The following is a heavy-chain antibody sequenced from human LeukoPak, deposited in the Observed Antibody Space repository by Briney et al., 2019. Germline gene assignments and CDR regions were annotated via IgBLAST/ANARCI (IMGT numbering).Heavy chain of an antibody. V-gene: IGHV4-4*07. J-gene: IGHJ3*02. CDR1: GGSISNYY. Sequence: LETLSLTCTVSGGSISNYYWNWIRQPAGKGLQWIGHISTSGSTNYSPSLKSRVTISVDTSKNQFSLKLSSVTAADTAVYHCARDSRTTTAFDIWGQGTMVAVSS. CDR3: ARDSRTTTAFDI. CDR2: ISTSGST. D-gene: IGHD1-1*01.